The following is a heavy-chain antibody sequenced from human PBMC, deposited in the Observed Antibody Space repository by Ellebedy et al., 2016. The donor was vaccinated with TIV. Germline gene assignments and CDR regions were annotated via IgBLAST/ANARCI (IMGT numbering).Heavy chain of an antibody. J-gene: IGHJ6*02. Sequence: GESLKISXAASGFTFSSYGMHWVRQAPGKGLEWVAVIPYDESDKYYADSVKGRFTLSRDNSKNTLYLQMNSLRAEDTAVYYCAKARAAAYYYYYGMDVWGQGTTVTVSS. D-gene: IGHD2-2*01. CDR2: IPYDESDK. V-gene: IGHV3-30*18. CDR3: AKARAAAYYYYYGMDV. CDR1: GFTFSSYG.